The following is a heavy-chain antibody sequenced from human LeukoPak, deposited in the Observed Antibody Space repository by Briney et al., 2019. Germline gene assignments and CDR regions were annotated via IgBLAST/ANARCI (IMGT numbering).Heavy chain of an antibody. CDR1: GFTVSSNY. CDR3: ARVLHKRNYDSSDYYGS. Sequence: PGGSLRLSCAASGFTVSSNYMSWVRQAPGKGLEWVSYISSSGSTIYYADSVKGRFTISRDNAKNSLYLQLNSLRAEDTAVYYCARVLHKRNYDSSDYYGSWGQGTLVTVSS. V-gene: IGHV3-48*01. D-gene: IGHD3-22*01. CDR2: ISSSGSTI. J-gene: IGHJ5*02.